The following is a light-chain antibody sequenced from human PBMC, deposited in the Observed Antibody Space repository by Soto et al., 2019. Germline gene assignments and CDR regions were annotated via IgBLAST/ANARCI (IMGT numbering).Light chain of an antibody. CDR2: GAS. CDR3: QQYSHWRT. J-gene: IGKJ1*01. V-gene: IGKV3-15*01. Sequence: EIMMTQSPANVSVFPGERATLSCRASQSIDSDLAWYQQKPGHVPRLLIYGASTRATGVPARFSGSGSGTEFTLTISSLQSDEFAVYYCQQYSHWRTFGPGTKVEIK. CDR1: QSIDSD.